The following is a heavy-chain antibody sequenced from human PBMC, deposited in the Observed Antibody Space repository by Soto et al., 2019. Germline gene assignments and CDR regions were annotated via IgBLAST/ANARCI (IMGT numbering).Heavy chain of an antibody. V-gene: IGHV4-59*01. D-gene: IGHD3-22*01. CDR3: ASSRLVQDEDYYDSSGYPLGPDYYYYGMDV. CDR2: VYYSGST. Sequence: SGTLSLACTVSGGSISSYYWSWIRQPPGKGLEWIGYVYYSGSTSYNPSLNSRVTISVDTHKNQFSLKPSSVAAADTAVYYCASSRLVQDEDYYDSSGYPLGPDYYYYGMDVWGHGTTVTVSS. CDR1: GGSISSYY. J-gene: IGHJ6*02.